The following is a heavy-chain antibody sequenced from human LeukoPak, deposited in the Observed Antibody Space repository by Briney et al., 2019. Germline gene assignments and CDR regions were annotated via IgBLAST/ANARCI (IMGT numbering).Heavy chain of an antibody. J-gene: IGHJ4*02. CDR2: ISSSGSPI. CDR3: VLRGAVAAADF. CDR1: GFTFSSYE. V-gene: IGHV3-48*03. D-gene: IGHD6-19*01. Sequence: GGSLRLSCAASGFTFSSYEMNWVRQAPRKGLEWVSYISSSGSPIYYADSVEGRFTISRDNAKNSLYLQMNSLRAEDTAVYYCVLRGAVAAADFWGQGTLVTVSS.